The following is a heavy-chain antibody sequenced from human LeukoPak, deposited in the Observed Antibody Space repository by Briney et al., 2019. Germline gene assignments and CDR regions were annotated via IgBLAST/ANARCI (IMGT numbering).Heavy chain of an antibody. D-gene: IGHD3-22*01. CDR3: ASHCYDSSGYYFELRPDYFDY. V-gene: IGHV4-34*01. Sequence: ETLSLTCAVYGGSFSGYYWSWIRQPPGKGLEWIGEINHSGSTNYNPSLKSRVTISVDTSKNQFSLKLSSVTAADTAVYYCASHCYDSSGYYFELRPDYFDYWGQGTLVTVSS. J-gene: IGHJ4*02. CDR1: GGSFSGYY. CDR2: INHSGST.